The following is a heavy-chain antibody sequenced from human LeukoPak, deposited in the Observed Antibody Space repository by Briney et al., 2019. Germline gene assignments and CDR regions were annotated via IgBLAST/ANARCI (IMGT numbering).Heavy chain of an antibody. CDR2: NNPNSGDT. V-gene: IGHV1-2*02. J-gene: IGHJ4*02. Sequence: ASVMVSCKASGYTFTGYYIHWVRQAPGQGLEWMGWNNPNSGDTKYAQKFQGGVTMTRDTSISTAYMELNSLRSDDTAVYYCARYCSTATCSEGDVYWGQGTLVTVSS. D-gene: IGHD2-2*01. CDR1: GYTFTGYY. CDR3: ARYCSTATCSEGDVY.